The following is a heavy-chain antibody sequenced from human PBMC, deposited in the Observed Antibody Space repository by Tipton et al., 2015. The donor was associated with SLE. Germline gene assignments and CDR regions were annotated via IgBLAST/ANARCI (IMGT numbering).Heavy chain of an antibody. V-gene: IGHV3-23*01. J-gene: IGHJ4*02. CDR1: GFTFSDYD. D-gene: IGHD3-3*01. CDR2: ITGSGDRT. Sequence: SLRLSCAASGFTFSDYDMSWVRQAPGKGLEWVSAITGSGDRTYYIDSVKGRFTISRDNSKNSLYLQMNGLRAEDTAVYYCARSPVDYWNGYSAWGQGTLVAVSS. CDR3: ARSPVDYWNGYSA.